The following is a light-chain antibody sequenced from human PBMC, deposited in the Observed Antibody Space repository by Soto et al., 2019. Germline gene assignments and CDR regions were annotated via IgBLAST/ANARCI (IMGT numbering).Light chain of an antibody. CDR2: GAS. Sequence: EIVLTQSPGTLSLSPGERATLSCRASQSVSSSYLAWYQQKPGQAPRLLIYGASSRATGIPDRFSGSGSGTDFTLTISRLEPEDFAVYYYQQYGSSPPITFGQGTNVDIK. CDR3: QQYGSSPPIT. V-gene: IGKV3-20*01. CDR1: QSVSSSY. J-gene: IGKJ1*01.